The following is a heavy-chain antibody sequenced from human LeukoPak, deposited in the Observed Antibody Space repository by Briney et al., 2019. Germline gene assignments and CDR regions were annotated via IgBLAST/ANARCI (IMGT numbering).Heavy chain of an antibody. Sequence: GGSLRLSCAASGFIFGSYPMHWVRQAPGKGLEWVAVVSYDGSGENYADSVNGRFTISRDNSKNTLYLQMNSLRAEDTAVFYCARDGVGTAFDLWGQGTMVTVSS. CDR1: GFIFGSYP. CDR3: ARDGVGTAFDL. V-gene: IGHV3-30*01. J-gene: IGHJ3*01. CDR2: VSYDGSGE. D-gene: IGHD1-26*01.